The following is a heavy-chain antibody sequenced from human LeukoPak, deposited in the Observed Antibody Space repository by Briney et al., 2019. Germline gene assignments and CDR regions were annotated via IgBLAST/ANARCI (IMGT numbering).Heavy chain of an antibody. CDR1: GFTFSSYS. CDR3: AKGQWLETDYFDY. CDR2: ISSSSSYI. Sequence: GGSLRLSCAASGFTFSSYSMNWVRQAPGKGLEWFSSISSSSSYIYYADSVKGRFTISRDNAKNSLYLQMNSLRAEDTAVYYCAKGQWLETDYFDYWGQGTLVTVSS. J-gene: IGHJ4*02. V-gene: IGHV3-21*01. D-gene: IGHD6-19*01.